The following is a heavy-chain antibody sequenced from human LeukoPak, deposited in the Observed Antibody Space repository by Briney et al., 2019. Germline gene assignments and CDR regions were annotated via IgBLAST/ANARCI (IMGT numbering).Heavy chain of an antibody. D-gene: IGHD3-3*01. Sequence: SETLSLTCTVSGFSISSGSCYWSWIRQPAGKGLEWIGRIYTSGSTNYNPSLKSRVTISVDTSKNQFSLKLSSVTAADTAVYYCARDDFGDSGAFDIWGQGKMVTVSS. J-gene: IGHJ3*02. V-gene: IGHV4-61*02. CDR2: IYTSGST. CDR3: ARDDFGDSGAFDI. CDR1: GFSISSGSCY.